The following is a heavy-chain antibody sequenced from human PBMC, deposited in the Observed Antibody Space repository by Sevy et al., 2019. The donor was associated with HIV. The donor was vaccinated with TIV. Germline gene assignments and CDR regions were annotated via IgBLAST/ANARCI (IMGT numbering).Heavy chain of an antibody. D-gene: IGHD2-21*01. J-gene: IGHJ4*02. CDR1: GGSISSYY. CDR2: IYSSGST. CDR3: ARSPLAFCGGDCFSPYYFDS. V-gene: IGHV4-59*01. Sequence: SETLSLTCSVSGGSISSYYWNWIRQPPGKGLERIGYIYSSGSTNYNPSLKSRVTISVDMSKNQFSLKLSSVTAADTAVYYCARSPLAFCGGDCFSPYYFDSWGQGTLVTVSS.